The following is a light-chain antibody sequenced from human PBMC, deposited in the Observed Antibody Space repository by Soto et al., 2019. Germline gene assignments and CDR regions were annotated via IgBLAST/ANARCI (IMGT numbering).Light chain of an antibody. CDR2: DVS. Sequence: QSALTQPRSVSGSPGQSVTISCTGTTSDVGGYYYVSWYQQHPGKAPKLVIYDVSKRPSGVPDRFSGSKSGNTASLTISGLQAEDEDDYYCSSYAGSYTYVFGTGTKVTVL. CDR3: SSYAGSYTYV. J-gene: IGLJ1*01. V-gene: IGLV2-11*01. CDR1: TSDVGGYYY.